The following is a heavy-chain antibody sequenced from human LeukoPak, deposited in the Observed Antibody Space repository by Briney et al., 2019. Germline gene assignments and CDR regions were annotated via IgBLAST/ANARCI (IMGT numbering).Heavy chain of an antibody. J-gene: IGHJ6*03. D-gene: IGHD4-17*01. Sequence: SDTLSLTCTVSVLSIRRYYWSWIRQPPGKGLGGIGEIYYSGSTNYNPSLKSRVTISVDTSKNQFYLKLSSVTAADTAVYYCARRGPVTTPYYYYYMDVWGKGTTVTVSS. CDR3: ARRGPVTTPYYYYYMDV. CDR2: IYYSGST. V-gene: IGHV4-59*08. CDR1: VLSIRRYY.